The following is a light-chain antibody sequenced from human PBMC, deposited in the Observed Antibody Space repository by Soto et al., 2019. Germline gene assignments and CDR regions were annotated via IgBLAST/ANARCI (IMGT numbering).Light chain of an antibody. CDR2: AAS. CDR3: QQLNSYQIT. J-gene: IGKJ5*01. V-gene: IGKV1-9*01. Sequence: IQLTPSPSLLAASLGDRVTITCGASQGISSYLAWYQQKPGKAPKLLIYAASTLQSGVPSRFRGSGSGTEFTLTISSLQPEDFATYYCQQLNSYQITFGQGTRLEIK. CDR1: QGISSY.